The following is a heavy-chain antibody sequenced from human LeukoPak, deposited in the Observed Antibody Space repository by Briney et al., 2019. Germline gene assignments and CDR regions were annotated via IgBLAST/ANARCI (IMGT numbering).Heavy chain of an antibody. D-gene: IGHD3-9*01. V-gene: IGHV4-30-4*01. CDR3: ARASRWLSFTIYDY. CDR2: IYYSGST. Sequence: SETLSLTCTVSGGSISSGDCFWSWIRQRPGKGLEWIGYIYYSGSTYYNPSLKSRVAISVDTSKNQFSLTVSSVTAADTAVYYCARASRWLSFTIYDYWGQGTLVTVSS. CDR1: GGSISSGDCF. J-gene: IGHJ4*02.